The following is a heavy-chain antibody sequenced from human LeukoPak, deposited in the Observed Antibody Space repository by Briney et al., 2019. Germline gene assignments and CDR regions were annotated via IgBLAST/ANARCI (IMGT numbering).Heavy chain of an antibody. J-gene: IGHJ5*02. CDR1: GGSISSYY. CDR2: IYYSGST. D-gene: IGHD3-10*01. Sequence: SETLSLTCTVSGGSISSYYWSWIRQPPGKGLEWIGYIYYSGSTSYNPSPKSRVTISVDTSKNQFSLKLSSVTAADTAVYYCARGKMVRGVIWFDLWGQGTLVTVSS. V-gene: IGHV4-59*01. CDR3: ARGKMVRGVIWFDL.